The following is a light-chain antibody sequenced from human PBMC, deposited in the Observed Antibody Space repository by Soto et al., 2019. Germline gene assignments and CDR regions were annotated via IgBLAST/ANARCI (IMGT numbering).Light chain of an antibody. Sequence: EIVLTQSPATLSLSPGERATLSCRASQSVSSYLAWYQQKPGQAPRLLIYAASNRATGIPARFSGSGSGTDFTLTISSLEPEDFAVYYCQQRRNWPRTFGQGTKLEIK. J-gene: IGKJ2*01. CDR1: QSVSSY. CDR2: AAS. V-gene: IGKV3-11*01. CDR3: QQRRNWPRT.